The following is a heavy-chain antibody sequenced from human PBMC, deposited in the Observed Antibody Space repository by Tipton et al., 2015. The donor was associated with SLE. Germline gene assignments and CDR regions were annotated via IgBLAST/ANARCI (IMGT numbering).Heavy chain of an antibody. V-gene: IGHV3-73*01. Sequence: SLRLSCAASGFTFSGSTIHWVRQASGRGLEWVGRIRSKTNSYATAYTASVKGRFTISRDNSKNTLFLQMNSLRAEDTAVYYCARVLGSYYGMDVWGQGTTVTVSS. J-gene: IGHJ6*02. CDR1: GFTFSGST. CDR2: IRSKTNSYAT. D-gene: IGHD4/OR15-4a*01. CDR3: ARVLGSYYGMDV.